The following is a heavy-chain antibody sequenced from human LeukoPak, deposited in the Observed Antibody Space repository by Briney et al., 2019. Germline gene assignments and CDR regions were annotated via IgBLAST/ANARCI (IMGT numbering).Heavy chain of an antibody. V-gene: IGHV1-69*05. CDR2: IIPIFGTA. D-gene: IGHD1-14*01. CDR3: ARDWSTGRNWFDP. Sequence: SVKVSCKASGGTFSSYAISWVRQAPGQGLEWMGGIIPIFGTANYAQKFQGRVTITTDESTSTAYMEPSSLRSEDTAVYYCARDWSTGRNWFDPWGQGTLVTVSS. J-gene: IGHJ5*02. CDR1: GGTFSSYA.